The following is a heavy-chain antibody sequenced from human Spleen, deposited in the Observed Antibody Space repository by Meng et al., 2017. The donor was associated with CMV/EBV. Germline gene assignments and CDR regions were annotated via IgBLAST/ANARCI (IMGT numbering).Heavy chain of an antibody. CDR1: GGSISNSNYY. J-gene: IGHJ6*02. V-gene: IGHV4-39*07. Sequence: SETLSLTCTVSGGSISNSNYYWGWIRQPPGKGLEWIGNIYYSGITYYNPSLKSRVTISVDTSKNQFSLKLSSVTAADTAVYYCAARRLRFLEWFWDYGMDVWGQGTTVTVSS. CDR2: IYYSGIT. CDR3: AARRLRFLEWFWDYGMDV. D-gene: IGHD3-3*01.